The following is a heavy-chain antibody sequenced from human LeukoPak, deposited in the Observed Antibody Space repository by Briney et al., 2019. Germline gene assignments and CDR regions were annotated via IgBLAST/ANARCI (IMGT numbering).Heavy chain of an antibody. D-gene: IGHD3-10*02. CDR2: ISGSGGST. J-gene: IGHJ6*04. CDR1: GFTLSSYA. CDR3: AELGITMTGGV. Sequence: PGGSLRLSCAASGFTLSSYAMSCVRQAPGKGLEWVSAISGSGGSTYYADSVKGRFTISRDNAKNSLYLQMNSLRAEDTAVYYCAELGITMTGGVWGKGTRSPSPQ. V-gene: IGHV3-23*01.